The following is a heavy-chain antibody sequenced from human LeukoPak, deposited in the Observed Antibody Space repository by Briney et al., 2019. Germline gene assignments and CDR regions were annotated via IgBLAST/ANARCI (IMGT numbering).Heavy chain of an antibody. J-gene: IGHJ4*02. D-gene: IGHD4-17*01. Sequence: GASVTVSCKASGYSFIIQYMHWVRQAPGQGLEWMGIINPRGGSTSYAQKFQGRVTMTRDTSTSTVYMELSSLRSEDTAVYYCAREYGSGGDYYFDYWGQGTLVTVSS. CDR1: GYSFIIQY. V-gene: IGHV1-46*01. CDR2: INPRGGST. CDR3: AREYGSGGDYYFDY.